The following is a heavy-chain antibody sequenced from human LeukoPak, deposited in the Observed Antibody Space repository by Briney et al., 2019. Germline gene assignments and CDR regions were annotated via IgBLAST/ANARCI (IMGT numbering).Heavy chain of an antibody. J-gene: IGHJ6*04. V-gene: IGHV4-39*01. CDR1: GGSISSSSYY. CDR2: IYYSGST. CDR3: ARLGYFDWSAVDV. Sequence: SETLSLTCTVSGGSISSSSYYWGWLRQPPGKGLEWIGSIYYSGSTYYNPSLKSRVTISVDTSKNQFSLKLSSVTAADTAVYYCARLGYFDWSAVDVWGKGTTVTVSS. D-gene: IGHD3-9*01.